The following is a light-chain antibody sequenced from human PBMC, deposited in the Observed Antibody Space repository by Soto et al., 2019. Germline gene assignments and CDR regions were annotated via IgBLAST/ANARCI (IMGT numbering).Light chain of an antibody. CDR1: QSISGY. CDR3: QQRSNWLHSIT. CDR2: DAS. V-gene: IGKV3-11*01. Sequence: EIVLTQSPATLSLSPGERATLSCRASQSISGYLAWYQQKPGQAPRLLIYDASNRATGIPARFSGSGSETDFTLTISSLEPEDFAVYYWQQRSNWLHSITFGQGTRLEIK. J-gene: IGKJ5*01.